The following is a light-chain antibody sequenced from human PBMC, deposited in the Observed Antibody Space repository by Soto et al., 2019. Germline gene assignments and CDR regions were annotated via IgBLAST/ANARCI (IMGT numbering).Light chain of an antibody. V-gene: IGLV1-40*01. J-gene: IGLJ1*01. CDR2: GNS. CDR1: SSNIGAGYD. CDR3: QSSDSSLNV. Sequence: QSVLTQPPPVSGAPGQRVTISCTGSSSNIGAGYDVHWYQQLPGTAPKLLIYGNSNRPSGVPDRFSGSKSGTSASLAITGLQAEDEADYYCQSSDSSLNVFGTGTKVTV.